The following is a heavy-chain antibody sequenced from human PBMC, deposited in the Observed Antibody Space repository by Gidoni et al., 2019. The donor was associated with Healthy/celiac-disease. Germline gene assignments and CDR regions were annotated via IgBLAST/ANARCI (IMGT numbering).Heavy chain of an antibody. Sequence: EVQLVESGGGLVQPGGSLRLSCAASGFTFSRYAMSWVRQAPGKGLGWVSAISGSGGSTYYADSVKGRFTISRDNSKNTLYLQMNSLRAEDTAVYYCAKDRHRGSGSKNGDYWGQGTLVTVSS. CDR3: AKDRHRGSGSKNGDY. CDR2: ISGSGGST. V-gene: IGHV3-23*04. D-gene: IGHD3-10*01. CDR1: GFTFSRYA. J-gene: IGHJ4*02.